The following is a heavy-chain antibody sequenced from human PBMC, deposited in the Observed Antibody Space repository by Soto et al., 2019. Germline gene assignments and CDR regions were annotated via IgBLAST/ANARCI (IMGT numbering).Heavy chain of an antibody. V-gene: IGHV4-39*01. J-gene: IGHJ6*02. CDR3: ARLHQVVTHYYGMDV. CDR1: GGSISSSSYY. CDR2: IYYSGST. D-gene: IGHD2-21*02. Sequence: QLQLQESGPGLVKPSETLSLTCTVSGGSISSSSYYWGWIRQPPGKGLEWIGSIYYSGSTYYNPSLKSRVTISVDTSKNQFSLKLSSVTAADTAVYYCARLHQVVTHYYGMDVWGQGTTVTVSS.